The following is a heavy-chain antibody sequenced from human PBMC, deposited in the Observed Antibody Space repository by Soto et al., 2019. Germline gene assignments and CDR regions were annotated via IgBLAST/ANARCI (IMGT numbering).Heavy chain of an antibody. Sequence: VGSLRLSCSVSGFTFSTYAMHWVRQAPGKGLEYASSISSNGGSTYYADSAKGRFTISRDNSKNTLYLQMSSLRTEDTALYYCVKDRWVDYWGQGILVTVSS. J-gene: IGHJ4*02. CDR1: GFTFSTYA. CDR3: VKDRWVDY. V-gene: IGHV3-64D*06. CDR2: ISSNGGST. D-gene: IGHD1-26*01.